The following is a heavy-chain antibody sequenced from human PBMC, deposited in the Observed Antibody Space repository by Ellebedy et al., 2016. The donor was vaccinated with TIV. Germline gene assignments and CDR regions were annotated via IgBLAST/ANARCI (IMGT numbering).Heavy chain of an antibody. Sequence: GGSLRLXXAVSGFTFSSYAMSWVRQAPGKGLEWVSAISGSGGSTYYADSVKGRFTISRDNSKNTLYLQMNSLRAEDTAVYYCAKDLGSYDPENYYYYYGMDVWGQGTTVTVSS. CDR2: ISGSGGST. CDR1: GFTFSSYA. D-gene: IGHD1-26*01. CDR3: AKDLGSYDPENYYYYYGMDV. J-gene: IGHJ6*02. V-gene: IGHV3-23*01.